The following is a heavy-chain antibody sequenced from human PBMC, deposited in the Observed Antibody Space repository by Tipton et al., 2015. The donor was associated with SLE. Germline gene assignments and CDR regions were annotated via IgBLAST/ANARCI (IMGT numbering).Heavy chain of an antibody. CDR3: ARQPSPYYDTTSYFDY. CDR2: IWHSGTA. V-gene: IGHV4-38-2*01. Sequence: TLSLTCAVSDFSITTTYYWGWIRQTPGKGLEWIGSIWHSGTAHYNPSLGCRVSISVDTSQNHFSLSLTSVTAEDTAVYFCARQPSPYYDTTSYFDYWGPGILVTVSS. D-gene: IGHD3-16*01. J-gene: IGHJ4*02. CDR1: DFSITTTYY.